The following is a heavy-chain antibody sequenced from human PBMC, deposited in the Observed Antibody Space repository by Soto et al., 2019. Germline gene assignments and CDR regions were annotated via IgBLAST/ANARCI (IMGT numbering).Heavy chain of an antibody. CDR3: ARHWGRGAAGTCYN. J-gene: IGHJ4*02. CDR2: IYYSGST. V-gene: IGHV4-31*03. D-gene: IGHD6-13*01. Sequence: TLSLTCTVSGGSISSGGYYWSWIRQHPGKGLEWIGYIYYSGSTYYNPSLKSRVTMSVDTSKNQFSLKLSSVTAADTAVYYCARHWGRGAAGTCYNWGQGTLVTVSS. CDR1: GGSISSGGYY.